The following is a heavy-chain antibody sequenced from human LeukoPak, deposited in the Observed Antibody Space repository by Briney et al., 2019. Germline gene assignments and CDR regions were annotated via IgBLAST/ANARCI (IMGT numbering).Heavy chain of an antibody. CDR3: ARDRGSSWTLGPYYYGMDV. J-gene: IGHJ6*02. D-gene: IGHD6-13*01. CDR1: GYTFTSYG. Sequence: ASVKVSCKASGYTFTSYGISWVRQAPGQGLEWMGWISAYNGNTNYAQKLQGRVTMTTDTSTSTAYMVLRSLRSDDTAVYYCARDRGSSWTLGPYYYGMDVLGQGTTVTVSS. CDR2: ISAYNGNT. V-gene: IGHV1-18*01.